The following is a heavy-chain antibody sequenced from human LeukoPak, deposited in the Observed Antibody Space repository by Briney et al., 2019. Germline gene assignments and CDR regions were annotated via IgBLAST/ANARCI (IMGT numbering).Heavy chain of an antibody. CDR2: ISGSGGST. CDR3: AKGRWEWELRNYFDY. J-gene: IGHJ4*02. V-gene: IGHV3-23*01. D-gene: IGHD1-26*01. Sequence: GGSLRLSCAASGFTFSSYAMSWVRQAPGEGLEWVSAISGSGGSTYYADSVKGRFTISRDNSKNTLYLQMNSLRAEDTAVYYCAKGRWEWELRNYFDYWGQGTLVTVSS. CDR1: GFTFSSYA.